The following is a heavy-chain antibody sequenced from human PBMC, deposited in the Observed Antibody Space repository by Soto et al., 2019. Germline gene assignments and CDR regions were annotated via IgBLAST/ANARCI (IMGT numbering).Heavy chain of an antibody. CDR2: ISAYNGST. Sequence: ASVKVSCKASGYTFTSYGISWVRQAPGQGLEWMGWISAYNGSTSYAQKFQGRVTITRDTSASTAYMELSSLGSEDTAVYYCARGYTFPFDPWGQGTLVTVS. V-gene: IGHV1-18*01. D-gene: IGHD1-26*01. CDR1: GYTFTSYG. J-gene: IGHJ5*02. CDR3: ARGYTFPFDP.